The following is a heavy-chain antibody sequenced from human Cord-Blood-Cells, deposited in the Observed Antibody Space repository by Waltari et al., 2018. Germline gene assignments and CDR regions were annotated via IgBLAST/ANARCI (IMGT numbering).Heavy chain of an antibody. D-gene: IGHD6-13*01. J-gene: IGHJ6*02. Sequence: QVQLVQSGAEVKKPGSSVKVSCKASGGTFSSYAISWVRQAPGQGLEWMGGIIPILGTANYAQKFQGRVTITADKSTSTAYMELSSLRSEDTAVYYCARGKQQLVQRFYYYGMDVWGQGTTVTVSS. V-gene: IGHV1-69*06. CDR1: GGTFSSYA. CDR3: ARGKQQLVQRFYYYGMDV. CDR2: IIPILGTA.